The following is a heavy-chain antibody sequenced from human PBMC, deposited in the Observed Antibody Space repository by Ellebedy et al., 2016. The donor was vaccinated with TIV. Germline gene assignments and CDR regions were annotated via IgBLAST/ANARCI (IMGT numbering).Heavy chain of an antibody. CDR2: ISWNSGSI. CDR3: ARGYSSPDY. D-gene: IGHD6-13*01. Sequence: SLKISCAASGFTFDDYGMHWVRQAPGKGLEWVSGISWNSGSIGYADSVKGRFTISRDNAKHSLYLQMNSLRAEDTAVYYCARGYSSPDYWGQGTLVTVSS. V-gene: IGHV3-9*01. CDR1: GFTFDDYG. J-gene: IGHJ4*02.